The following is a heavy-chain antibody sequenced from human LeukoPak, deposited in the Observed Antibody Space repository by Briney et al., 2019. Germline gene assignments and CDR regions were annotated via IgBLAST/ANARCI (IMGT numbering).Heavy chain of an antibody. CDR3: AKDTRALLRLGYFDC. J-gene: IGHJ4*02. V-gene: IGHV3-20*04. CDR1: GFTFYDYG. D-gene: IGHD1-26*01. CDR2: INWNGGST. Sequence: GGSLRLSCAASGFTFYDYGMSWVRQAPGKGLEWVSGINWNGGSTGYADSVKGRFTISRDNAKNSLYLQMNSLRAEDTAVYYCAKDTRALLRLGYFDCWGQGTLVTVSS.